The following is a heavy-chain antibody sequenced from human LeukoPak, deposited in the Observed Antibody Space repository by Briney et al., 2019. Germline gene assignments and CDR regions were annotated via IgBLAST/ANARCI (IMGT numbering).Heavy chain of an antibody. V-gene: IGHV1-18*01. CDR3: ATDGIYYAQHLYAFDI. J-gene: IGHJ3*02. CDR1: GYTFTSYG. CDR2: ISAYNGNT. Sequence: ASVKVSCKASGYTFTSYGISWVRQAPGQGLEWMGWISAYNGNTNYAQKLQGRVTMTTDTSTSTVYMELRGLRSDDTAVYYCATDGIYYAQHLYAFDIWGQGTMVTVSS. D-gene: IGHD3-10*01.